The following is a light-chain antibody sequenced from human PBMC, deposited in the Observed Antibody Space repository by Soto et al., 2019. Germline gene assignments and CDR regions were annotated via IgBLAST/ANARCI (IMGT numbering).Light chain of an antibody. CDR2: VES. Sequence: DIQMTQAPSSLSASVGERVPITCRPSQTISSYLNWYKQKPGKAPEVLIYVESNLQRGVPSRFSGRGSGTDFTLTISSLQPEDFETYYCQQSYSTPYTFGQGTKVDIK. V-gene: IGKV1-39*01. CDR3: QQSYSTPYT. J-gene: IGKJ2*01. CDR1: QTISSY.